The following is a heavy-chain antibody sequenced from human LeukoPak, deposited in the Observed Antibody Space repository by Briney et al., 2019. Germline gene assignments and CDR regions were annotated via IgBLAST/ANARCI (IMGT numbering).Heavy chain of an antibody. CDR2: INHSGST. CDR1: GGXFSGYY. J-gene: IGHJ4*02. V-gene: IGHV4-34*01. D-gene: IGHD6-25*01. CDR3: ASRNIAAWSYFDY. Sequence: PSETLSLTCAVYGGXFSGYYCSWIRQPPGKGLEWIGEINHSGSTNYNPSLKSRVTISVDTSKNQFSLKLSSVTAADTAVYYCASRNIAAWSYFDYWGQGTLVTVSS.